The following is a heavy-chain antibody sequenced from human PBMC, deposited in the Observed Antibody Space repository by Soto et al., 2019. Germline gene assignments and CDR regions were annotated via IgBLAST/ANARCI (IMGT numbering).Heavy chain of an antibody. V-gene: IGHV4-31*03. CDR3: ARDALWSREHNWFDP. J-gene: IGHJ5*02. CDR2: IYYSGST. Sequence: PSETLSLTCTVSGGSISSGGYYWSWIRQHPGKGLEWIGYIYYSGSTYYNPSLKSRVTISVDTSKNQFSLKLSSVTAADTAVYYCARDALWSREHNWFDPWGQGTLVTVSS. CDR1: GGSISSGGYY. D-gene: IGHD3-10*01.